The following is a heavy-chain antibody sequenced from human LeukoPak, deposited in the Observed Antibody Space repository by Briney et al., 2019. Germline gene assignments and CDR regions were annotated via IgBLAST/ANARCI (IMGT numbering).Heavy chain of an antibody. CDR2: ISYDGSNI. V-gene: IGHV3-30*19. D-gene: IGHD3-16*01. J-gene: IGHJ3*02. CDR1: GFTFSTYG. Sequence: GGSLRLSCAASGFTFSTYGMHWVRQAPGKGLEWVAVISYDGSNIYYADSVKGRFTISRDNSKNTLYLQMDSLRAEDTAVYYCALLPGGSLAFDIWGQGTMVTVSS. CDR3: ALLPGGSLAFDI.